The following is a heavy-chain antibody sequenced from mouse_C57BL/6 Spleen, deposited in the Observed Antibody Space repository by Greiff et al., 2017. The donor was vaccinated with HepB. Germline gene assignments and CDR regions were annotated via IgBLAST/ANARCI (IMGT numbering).Heavy chain of an antibody. Sequence: EVQLQQSGPELVKPGASVKISCKASGYTFTDYNMDWVKQSHGQSLEWIGDINPNNGGTIYNQKFKGKATLTVDKSSSTAYMELRSLTSEDTAVYYCTRSGSDFDYWGQGTTLTVSS. V-gene: IGHV1-18*01. J-gene: IGHJ2*01. CDR3: TRSGSDFDY. D-gene: IGHD3-1*01. CDR2: INPNNGGT. CDR1: GYTFTDYN.